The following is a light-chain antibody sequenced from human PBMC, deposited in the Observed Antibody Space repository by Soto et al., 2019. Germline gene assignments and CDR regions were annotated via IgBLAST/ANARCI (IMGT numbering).Light chain of an antibody. J-gene: IGLJ3*02. CDR1: SSDVGGSTY. V-gene: IGLV2-8*01. Sequence: QSALTQPPSASGSPGQSVTISCTGTSSDVGGSTYVSWYQHHPGKAPKAMYEVFKRPSGVPDRFSGSKFGNTASLTVSGLKAEDEADYYCTSYVGSNGWVFGGGTKLTVL. CDR3: TSYVGSNGWV. CDR2: EVF.